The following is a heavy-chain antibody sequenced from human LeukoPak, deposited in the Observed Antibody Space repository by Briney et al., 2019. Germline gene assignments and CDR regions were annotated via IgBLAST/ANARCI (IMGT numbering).Heavy chain of an antibody. Sequence: PSETLSLTCTVSGGSISSSTYYWGWIRQPPGKGLEWIGSISYTGSTYYNPSLKSRVTISVDTSKNQFSLKLSSVTAADTAVYYCARGRILHRYRSGGSCPGTNIAVAGTGWFDPWGQGTLVTVSS. CDR1: GGSISSSTYY. V-gene: IGHV4-39*07. J-gene: IGHJ5*02. CDR2: ISYTGST. D-gene: IGHD2-15*01. CDR3: ARGRILHRYRSGGSCPGTNIAVAGTGWFDP.